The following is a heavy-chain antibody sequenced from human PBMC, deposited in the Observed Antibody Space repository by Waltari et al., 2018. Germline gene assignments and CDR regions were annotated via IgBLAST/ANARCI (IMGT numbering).Heavy chain of an antibody. V-gene: IGHV3-53*01. CDR3: ATRMVLAARN. CDR1: GFTVSNNY. D-gene: IGHD6-6*01. CDR2: IYSTGGT. J-gene: IGHJ4*02. Sequence: EVQLVESGGGLIQPGGSLRLSWAASGFTVSNNYMSWVRQAPGKGLEWVSLIYSTGGTAYADSVKGRFTISRDNSKNTLYLQMNSLRADDTAVYYCATRMVLAARNWGQGTLVTVSS.